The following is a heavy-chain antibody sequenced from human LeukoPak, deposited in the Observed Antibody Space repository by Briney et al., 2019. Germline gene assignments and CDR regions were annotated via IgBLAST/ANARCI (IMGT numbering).Heavy chain of an antibody. CDR2: INHSGST. Sequence: AETLTLSCAVSGGSFSGYYRSWIRQPPGKGLEWVGEINHSGSTKYNPSLKSRVTISVDTSKNQFSLTLRSVTAADPAAVYCGRAPLYMEGLTWGLPTVHFDYWGRGTRVSVSS. CDR3: GRAPLYMEGLTWGLPTVHFDY. J-gene: IGHJ4*02. D-gene: IGHD7-27*01. CDR1: GGSFSGYY. V-gene: IGHV4-34*01.